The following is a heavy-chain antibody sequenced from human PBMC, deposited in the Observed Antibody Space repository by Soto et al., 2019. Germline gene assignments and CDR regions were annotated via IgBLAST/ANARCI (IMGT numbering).Heavy chain of an antibody. CDR1: GYTFTSYY. Sequence: QVQLVQSGAEVMRPGASVKVSCKASGYTFTSYYIHWVRQAPGQGLEWMGMINPHSGYTPYAQRYHGRATMSRETSTSTVYLELNSLRSEDTAMYYCAREEITIPSDAFQIWGPGTMVTVSS. D-gene: IGHD3-3*01. CDR2: INPHSGYT. CDR3: AREEITIPSDAFQI. V-gene: IGHV1-46*03. J-gene: IGHJ3*02.